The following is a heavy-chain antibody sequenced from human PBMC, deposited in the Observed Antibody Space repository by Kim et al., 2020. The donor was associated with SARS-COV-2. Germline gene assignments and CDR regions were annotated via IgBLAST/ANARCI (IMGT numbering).Heavy chain of an antibody. CDR1: GFTFSSYA. CDR2: ISGSGGST. D-gene: IGHD3-16*01. V-gene: IGHV3-23*01. Sequence: GGSLRLSCAASGFTFSSYAMSWVRQAPGKGLEWVSAISGSGGSTYYADSVKGRFTISRDNSKNTLYLQMNSLRAEDTAVYYCAKDYYDYVWGSFKGGDHAFDIWGQGTMVTVSS. J-gene: IGHJ3*02. CDR3: AKDYYDYVWGSFKGGDHAFDI.